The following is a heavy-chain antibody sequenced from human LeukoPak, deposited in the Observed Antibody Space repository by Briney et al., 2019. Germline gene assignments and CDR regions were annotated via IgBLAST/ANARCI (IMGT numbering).Heavy chain of an antibody. CDR2: ISWNSGSI. CDR3: AKGLVVEWLGGMDV. V-gene: IGHV3-9*01. J-gene: IGHJ6*02. CDR1: GFTFDDNA. Sequence: GRSLRLSCAASGFTFDDNAMHWVRQAPGKGLEWVSGISWNSGSIGYADSVKGRFTISRDNAKNSLYLQMNSLRAEDTALYYCAKGLVVEWLGGMDVWGQGTTVTVSS. D-gene: IGHD3-3*01.